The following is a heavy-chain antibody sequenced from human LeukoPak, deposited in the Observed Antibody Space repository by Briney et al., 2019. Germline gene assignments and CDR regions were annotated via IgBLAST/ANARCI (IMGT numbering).Heavy chain of an antibody. Sequence: SETLSLTCTVSGGSISSYYWSWIRQPPGKGLEWIGYIYYSGSTNYSPSLKSRVTISVDTSKNQFSLKLSSVTAADTAVYYCARDIASDYWGQGTLVTVSS. CDR2: IYYSGST. CDR1: GGSISSYY. CDR3: ARDIASDY. D-gene: IGHD3-16*02. V-gene: IGHV4-59*01. J-gene: IGHJ4*02.